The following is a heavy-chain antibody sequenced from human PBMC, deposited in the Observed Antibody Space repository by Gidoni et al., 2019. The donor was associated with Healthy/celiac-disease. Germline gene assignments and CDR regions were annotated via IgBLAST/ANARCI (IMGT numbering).Heavy chain of an antibody. Sequence: QVQLVQSGAEVKKPGSSVKVSFMASGGTFSSSAISRVRPAPGQGLEWMGRIIPILGIASYAQKFQGRVTITADKSTSTAYMELSSLRSEDTAVYYCARGFGITMYFDYWGQGTLVTVSS. CDR3: ARGFGITMYFDY. V-gene: IGHV1-69*04. D-gene: IGHD3-10*01. CDR2: IIPILGIA. CDR1: GGTFSSSA. J-gene: IGHJ4*02.